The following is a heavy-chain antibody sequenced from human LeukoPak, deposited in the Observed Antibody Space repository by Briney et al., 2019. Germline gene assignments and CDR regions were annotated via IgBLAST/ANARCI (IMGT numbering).Heavy chain of an antibody. J-gene: IGHJ6*03. D-gene: IGHD6-6*01. CDR2: ISGSGGST. Sequence: GGSLRLSCAASGFTFSSYAMSWVRQAPGKGLEWVSAISGSGGSTYYADSVKGRFTISRDNSKNTLYLQMNSLRAEDTAVYYCARGHSSSSDSGLGYYYMDVWGKGTTVTVSS. CDR1: GFTFSSYA. V-gene: IGHV3-23*01. CDR3: ARGHSSSSDSGLGYYYMDV.